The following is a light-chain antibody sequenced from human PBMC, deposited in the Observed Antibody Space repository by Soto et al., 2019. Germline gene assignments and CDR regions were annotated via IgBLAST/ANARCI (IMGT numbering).Light chain of an antibody. CDR2: DVS. CDR3: SSYTSSSTLAV. CDR1: SSDVGGYNY. Sequence: QSALTQPASVSGSPXQSITXSXTXTSSDVGGYNYVSWYQQHPGKAPKLMIYDVSNRPSGVSNRFSGSKSGNTASLTISGLQAEDEADYYCSSYTSSSTLAVFGGGTQLTVL. V-gene: IGLV2-14*01. J-gene: IGLJ7*01.